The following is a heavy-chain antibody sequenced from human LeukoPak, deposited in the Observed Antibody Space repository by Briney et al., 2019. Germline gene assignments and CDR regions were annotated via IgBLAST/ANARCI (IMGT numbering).Heavy chain of an antibody. CDR1: GYTFTGYY. CDR3: ARSLRFLEWLLSFEGDAFDI. Sequence: ASVKVSCKASGYTFTGYYMHWVRQAPGQGLEWMGWINPNSGGTNYAQKLQGRVTMTRDTSISTAYMELSRLRSDDTAVYYCARSLRFLEWLLSFEGDAFDIWGQGTMVTVSS. D-gene: IGHD3-3*01. V-gene: IGHV1-2*02. CDR2: INPNSGGT. J-gene: IGHJ3*02.